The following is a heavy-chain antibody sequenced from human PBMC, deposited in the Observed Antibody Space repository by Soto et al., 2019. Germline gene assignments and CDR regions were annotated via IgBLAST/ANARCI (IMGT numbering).Heavy chain of an antibody. CDR1: GYTFTSYG. V-gene: IGHV1-18*01. Sequence: ASVKVSCKASGYTFTSYGISWVRQAPGQGLEWMGWISAYNGNTNYAQKLQGRVTMTTDTSTSTAYMELRSLRSDDTAVYYCARVARMVRGVIDYSGMDVWGQGTTVTVSS. CDR3: ARVARMVRGVIDYSGMDV. CDR2: ISAYNGNT. J-gene: IGHJ6*02. D-gene: IGHD3-10*01.